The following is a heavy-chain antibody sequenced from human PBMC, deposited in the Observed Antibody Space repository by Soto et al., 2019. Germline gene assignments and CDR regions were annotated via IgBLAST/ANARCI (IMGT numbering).Heavy chain of an antibody. D-gene: IGHD1-20*01. Sequence: QPGGSLRLSCEASGFTLRNYAMTWIRQAPGKGLEWVSLISANDVGTYYAESVKTRFTISTDQSRNTVYLQMDSLRADDTAIYYCAKAKNDYNWDNRHPFDYWGQGTLVTVSS. CDR3: AKAKNDYNWDNRHPFDY. CDR1: GFTLRNYA. CDR2: ISANDVGT. J-gene: IGHJ4*02. V-gene: IGHV3-23*01.